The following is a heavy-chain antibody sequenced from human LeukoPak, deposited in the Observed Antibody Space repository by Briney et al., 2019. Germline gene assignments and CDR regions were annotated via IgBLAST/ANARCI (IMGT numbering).Heavy chain of an antibody. V-gene: IGHV1-46*01. CDR3: ARLPIIQLGWEGYGMDV. J-gene: IGHJ6*02. CDR2: INPSDGST. CDR1: GYTFTGYY. Sequence: ASVKVSCKASGYTFTGYYMHWVRQAPGQGLEWMGIINPSDGSTSYAQKFQGRVIMTRDTSKNQFSLKLSSVTAADTAVYYCARLPIIQLGWEGYGMDVWGQGTTVTVSS. D-gene: IGHD5-18*01.